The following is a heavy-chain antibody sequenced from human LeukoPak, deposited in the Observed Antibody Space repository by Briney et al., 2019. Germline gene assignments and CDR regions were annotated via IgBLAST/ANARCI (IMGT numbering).Heavy chain of an antibody. CDR2: IDHTGST. D-gene: IGHD6-13*01. CDR3: ARSGTYQYSSTSDY. CDR1: DDSISIYY. J-gene: IGHJ4*02. V-gene: IGHV4-59*12. Sequence: SETLSLTCSVSDDSISIYYWSWIRQPPGKGLEWIGYIDHTGSTNYNPSLNSRVTISRDTSKNHFSLKLTSVIAADTAVYFCARSGTYQYSSTSDYWGQGTLVTVSS.